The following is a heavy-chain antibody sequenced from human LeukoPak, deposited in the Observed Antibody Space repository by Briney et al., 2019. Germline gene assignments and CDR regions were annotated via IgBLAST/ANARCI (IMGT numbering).Heavy chain of an antibody. CDR2: INNSGGYT. CDR1: GFTFSDYS. Sequence: GGSLRLSCAASGFTFSDYSMTWIRQAPGKGLEWVSYINNSGGYTNYADSVGGRFTISRDNAKNSLYLQMNSLRAEDTAVYYCARESRDSSSRYGLGSDYWGQGTLVTVSS. V-gene: IGHV3-11*05. D-gene: IGHD6-13*01. CDR3: ARESRDSSSRYGLGSDY. J-gene: IGHJ4*02.